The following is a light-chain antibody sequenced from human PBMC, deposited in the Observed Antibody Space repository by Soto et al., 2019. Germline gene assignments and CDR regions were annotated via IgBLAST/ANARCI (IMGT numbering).Light chain of an antibody. CDR3: QSYDSSLSGWV. J-gene: IGLJ3*02. CDR1: SSNIGAGYD. V-gene: IGLV1-40*01. Sequence: QSVLTQPPSVSGAPGQRVTISCTGSSSNIGAGYDVHWYQQLPGTAPKLLIYGNSNRPSGVPDRFSGSKSGTSASLAITGLRPEDDADYYCQSYDSSLSGWVFGGGTKLTVL. CDR2: GNS.